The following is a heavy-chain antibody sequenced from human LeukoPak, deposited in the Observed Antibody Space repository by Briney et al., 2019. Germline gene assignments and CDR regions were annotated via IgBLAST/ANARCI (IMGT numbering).Heavy chain of an antibody. D-gene: IGHD6-13*01. CDR3: ARDQSLVAYSSTWFDY. V-gene: IGHV1-18*01. J-gene: IGHJ4*02. CDR2: TSAYNGNT. CDR1: GYTXTNYG. Sequence: ASVKVSCKTSGYTXTNYGLSWVRQAPGQGLEWMGWTSAYNGNTDYAQNLQGRVTLTTDTSTTTAYMELRSLGSDDTAVYYCARDQSLVAYSSTWFDYWGQGTLVTVSS.